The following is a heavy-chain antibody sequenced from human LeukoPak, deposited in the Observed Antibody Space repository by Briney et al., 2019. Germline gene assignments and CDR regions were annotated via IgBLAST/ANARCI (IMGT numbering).Heavy chain of an antibody. J-gene: IGHJ4*02. V-gene: IGHV4-39*01. Sequence: PSETLSLTCTVSGGSISSSSYYWGWIRQPPGKGLEWIGSIYYSGSTYYNPSLKSRVTISVDTSKNQFSLKLSSVTAADTAVYYCARRWGYSSGWPYYFDYWGQGTLVTVSS. CDR2: IYYSGST. CDR1: GGSISSSSYY. CDR3: ARRWGYSSGWPYYFDY. D-gene: IGHD6-19*01.